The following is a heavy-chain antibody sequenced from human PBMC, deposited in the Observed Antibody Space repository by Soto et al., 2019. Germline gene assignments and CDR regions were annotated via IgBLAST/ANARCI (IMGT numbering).Heavy chain of an antibody. CDR1: GYSISSGYY. J-gene: IGHJ4*02. CDR3: ANQYSYGIFDC. D-gene: IGHD5-18*01. Sequence: TLSLTCAVSGYSISSGYYWGWIRQPPGKGLEWIGSIYHSGSTYYNPSLKSRVTISVDTSKNQFSLKLSSVTAADTAVYYCANQYSYGIFDCWGQGTLVTVSS. CDR2: IYHSGST. V-gene: IGHV4-38-2*01.